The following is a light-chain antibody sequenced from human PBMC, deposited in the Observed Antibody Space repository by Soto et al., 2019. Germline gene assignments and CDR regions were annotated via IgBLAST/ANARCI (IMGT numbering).Light chain of an antibody. CDR1: QSVTGSY. J-gene: IGKJ1*01. Sequence: EIVLTQSPGTLSLSPGERATLSCRASQSVTGSYLAWYQQKPGQAPRLVIYGTYNRATGIPDRFSGSGSGTDFTLTISRLEPEDFAVYYCQHYGISSWTFGQGTKVGIK. CDR2: GTY. V-gene: IGKV3-20*01. CDR3: QHYGISSWT.